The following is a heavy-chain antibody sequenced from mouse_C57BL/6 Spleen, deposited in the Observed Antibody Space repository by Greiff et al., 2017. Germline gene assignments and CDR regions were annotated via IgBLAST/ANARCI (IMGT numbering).Heavy chain of an antibody. CDR3: ARRRYYLDY. Sequence: QVQLQQPGAELVRPGSSVKLSCKASGYTFTSYWMHWVKQRPIQGLEWIGNIDPSDSEAHYNQKFKDKATLTVDKSSSTAYMQLSSLTSEDSAVYYCARRRYYLDYWGQGTTRTVSS. J-gene: IGHJ2*01. CDR2: IDPSDSEA. CDR1: GYTFTSYW. V-gene: IGHV1-52*01.